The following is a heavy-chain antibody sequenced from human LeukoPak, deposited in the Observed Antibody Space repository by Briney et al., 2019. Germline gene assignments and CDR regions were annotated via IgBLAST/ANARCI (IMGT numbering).Heavy chain of an antibody. V-gene: IGHV3-23*01. CDR1: GFTFTDSA. CDR3: AKGGRCASLDY. J-gene: IGHJ4*02. Sequence: GGSLRLSCAASGFTFTDSAMSWVRQAPGRGLEWVSAISTSGGATFYTDSVKDRFTISRDNSKNTLYLQMNSLRAEDTAIYYCAKGGRCASLDYWGQGALVTVSS. CDR2: ISTSGGAT. D-gene: IGHD3-16*01.